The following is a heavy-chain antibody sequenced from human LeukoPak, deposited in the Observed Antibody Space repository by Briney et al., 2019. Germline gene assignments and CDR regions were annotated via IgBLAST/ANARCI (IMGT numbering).Heavy chain of an antibody. CDR1: GGSISSGSYY. D-gene: IGHD6-19*01. Sequence: SETLSLTCTVSGGSISSGSYYWSWIRQPAGKGLEWIGRIYTSGSTNYNPSLKSRVTISVDTSKNQFSLKLSSVTAADTAVYYCAREAPPYSSGWYQGGWDYYYTDVWGKGTTVTISS. CDR2: IYTSGST. CDR3: AREAPPYSSGWYQGGWDYYYTDV. J-gene: IGHJ6*03. V-gene: IGHV4-61*02.